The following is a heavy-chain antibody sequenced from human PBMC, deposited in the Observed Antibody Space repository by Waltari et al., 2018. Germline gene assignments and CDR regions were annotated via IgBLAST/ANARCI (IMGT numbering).Heavy chain of an antibody. CDR1: GFTFSSYA. D-gene: IGHD4-17*01. CDR3: AKDLHGDYPSGMDV. Sequence: VQLVQSGAEVKKPGASVKVSCKASGFTFSSYAMSWVRQAPGKGLEWVSVIYSGGSTYYADSVKGRFTISRDNSKNTLYLQMNSLRAEDTAVYYCAKDLHGDYPSGMDVWGKGTTVTVSS. V-gene: IGHV3-23*03. J-gene: IGHJ6*04. CDR2: IYSGGST.